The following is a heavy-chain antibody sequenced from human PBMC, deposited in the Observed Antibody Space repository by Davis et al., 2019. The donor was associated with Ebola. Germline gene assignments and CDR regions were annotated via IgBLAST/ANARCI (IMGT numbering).Heavy chain of an antibody. CDR3: AEGDSSGYYYTHPLDY. J-gene: IGHJ4*02. V-gene: IGHV3-66*01. CDR2: IYSGGST. CDR1: GFTVSSNY. Sequence: PGGSLRPSCAASGFTVSSNYMSWVRQAPGKGLEWVSVIYSGGSTYYADSVKGRFTISRDNSKNTLYLQMKSLRAEDTAVYYCAEGDSSGYYYTHPLDYWGQGTLVTVSS. D-gene: IGHD3-22*01.